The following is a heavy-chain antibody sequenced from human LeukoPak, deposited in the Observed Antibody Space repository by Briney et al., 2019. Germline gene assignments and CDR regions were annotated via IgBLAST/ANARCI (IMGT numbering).Heavy chain of an antibody. Sequence: GASVKVSCKASGYTFTSYGISWVRQAPGQGLEWMGWINPNSGGTNYAQKFQGRVTMTRDTSISTAYMELSRLRSDDTAVYYCARGRVVVVAATYDYWGQGTLVTVSS. J-gene: IGHJ4*02. V-gene: IGHV1-2*02. CDR3: ARGRVVVVAATYDY. CDR2: INPNSGGT. CDR1: GYTFTSYG. D-gene: IGHD2-15*01.